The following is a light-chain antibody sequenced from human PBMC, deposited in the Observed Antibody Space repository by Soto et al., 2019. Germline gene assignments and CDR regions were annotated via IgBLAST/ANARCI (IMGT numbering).Light chain of an antibody. CDR1: GKIISSQ. CDR2: DAS. Sequence: VVLTQSPATLSWSPGARAALSCGAAGKIISSQLAWYQQKPGLAPRLLIYDASSRASGVPERFSGSGSGTGFTLTISSLEPDDSSVYYCHQYCSSPSTFGQGTRLEIK. V-gene: IGKV3D-20*01. CDR3: HQYCSSPST. J-gene: IGKJ5*01.